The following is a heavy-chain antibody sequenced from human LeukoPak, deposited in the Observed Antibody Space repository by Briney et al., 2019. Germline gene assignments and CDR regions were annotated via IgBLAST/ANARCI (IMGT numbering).Heavy chain of an antibody. V-gene: IGHV3-48*01. Sequence: GGSLRLSCAGSGFIFSSYSMNWVRQAPGKGLEWVSYISSSSSSINYADSVKGRFTISRDNAKNSLYLQMNSLRAEDTAVHYCAKDSAYYYDSSGYYYDWGQGTLVTVSS. CDR3: AKDSAYYYDSSGYYYD. CDR1: GFIFSSYS. J-gene: IGHJ4*02. CDR2: ISSSSSSI. D-gene: IGHD3-22*01.